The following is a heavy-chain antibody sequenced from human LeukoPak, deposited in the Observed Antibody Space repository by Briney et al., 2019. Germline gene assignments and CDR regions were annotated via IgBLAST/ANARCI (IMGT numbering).Heavy chain of an antibody. CDR3: ARVASRNYFDY. CDR2: IIPILGIA. CDR1: GGTFSSYP. V-gene: IGHV1-69*04. Sequence: ASVKVSCKASGGTFSSYPISWVRQAPGQGLEWMGRIIPILGIANYAQKFQGRVTITADKSTSTAYMELSSLRSEETAVYYCARVASRNYFDYWGQGTLVTVSS. J-gene: IGHJ4*02. D-gene: IGHD2-2*01.